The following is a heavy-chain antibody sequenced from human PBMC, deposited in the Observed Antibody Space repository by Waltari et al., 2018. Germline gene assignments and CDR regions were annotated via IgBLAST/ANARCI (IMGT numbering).Heavy chain of an antibody. D-gene: IGHD2-15*01. CDR3: ARAHCSGGSCYWGFDY. CDR2: IIPILGIA. Sequence: QVQLVQSGAEVKKPGSSVTVSCKASGGTFSSYAISWVRQAPGQGLEWMGGIIPILGIANYAQKFQGRVTITADKSTSTAYMELSSLRSEDTAVYYCARAHCSGGSCYWGFDYWGQGTLVTVSS. J-gene: IGHJ4*02. CDR1: GGTFSSYA. V-gene: IGHV1-69*10.